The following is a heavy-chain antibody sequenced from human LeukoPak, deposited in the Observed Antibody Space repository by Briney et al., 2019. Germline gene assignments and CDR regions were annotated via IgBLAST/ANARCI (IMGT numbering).Heavy chain of an antibody. CDR1: GGSINSGSYY. D-gene: IGHD1-1*01. CDR3: ARRGRTGSTFDY. V-gene: IGHV4-39*01. CDR2: LFYTGST. J-gene: IGHJ4*02. Sequence: SETLSLTCTVSGGSINSGSYYWGFIRQPPGKGLEWIGSLFYTGSTYYNPSLESRVTISADTSKNQFSLKLNSVTAADTAVYYCARRGRTGSTFDYWGQGTLVTASS.